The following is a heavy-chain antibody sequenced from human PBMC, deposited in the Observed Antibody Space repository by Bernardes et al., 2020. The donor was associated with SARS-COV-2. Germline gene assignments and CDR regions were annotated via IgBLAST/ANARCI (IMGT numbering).Heavy chain of an antibody. CDR1: GYTFTGYY. CDR2: INPNSGGT. D-gene: IGHD3-22*01. V-gene: IGHV1-2*02. Sequence: ASVKVSCKASGYTFTGYYMHWVRQAPGQGLEWMGWINPNSGGTNYTQKFQGRVTMTRDTSISTAYMELSRLRPDETAVYYCAGGNYDSSGPPGGFDPWGQGTLVTVSS. CDR3: AGGNYDSSGPPGGFDP. J-gene: IGHJ5*02.